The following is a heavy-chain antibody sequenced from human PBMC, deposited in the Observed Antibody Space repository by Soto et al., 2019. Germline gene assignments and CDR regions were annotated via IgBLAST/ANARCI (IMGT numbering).Heavy chain of an antibody. J-gene: IGHJ6*02. V-gene: IGHV4-31*03. D-gene: IGHD2-2*01. Sequence: PSETLYLTCSVSGVSVSSDIYYWSWIRHHPGKGLEWIGYIYYSGNTYYNPSLGGRVTISLDTSKNHFSLRLRSVTPADTAVYYCARYPVVVVPAANYGLDVWGQGTTVTVSS. CDR2: IYYSGNT. CDR3: ARYPVVVVPAANYGLDV. CDR1: GVSVSSDIYY.